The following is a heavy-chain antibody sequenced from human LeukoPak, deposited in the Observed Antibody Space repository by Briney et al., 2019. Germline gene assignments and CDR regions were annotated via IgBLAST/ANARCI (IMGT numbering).Heavy chain of an antibody. CDR1: GGTFSSYA. Sequence: SVKVSCKASGGTFSSYAISWVRQAPGQGLEWMGGIIPIFGTVNYAQKFQGRVTITADESTSTAYMELSSLRSEDTAVYYCARGRTTFGVVTIPDAFDIWGQGTMVTVSS. V-gene: IGHV1-69*13. CDR3: ARGRTTFGVVTIPDAFDI. D-gene: IGHD3-3*01. CDR2: IIPIFGTV. J-gene: IGHJ3*02.